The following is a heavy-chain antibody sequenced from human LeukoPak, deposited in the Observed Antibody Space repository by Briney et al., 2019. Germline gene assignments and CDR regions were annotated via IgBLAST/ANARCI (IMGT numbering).Heavy chain of an antibody. J-gene: IGHJ4*02. CDR1: GYTFTSYG. Sequence: ASVKVSCKASGYTFTSYGISWVRQAPGQGLEWMGWISAYNGNTNYEQKLQGRVTITTDTSTSTAYMELRSLRSDDTAVYYCARDPGVRNWNGPQFDYWGQGTLVTVSS. V-gene: IGHV1-18*01. D-gene: IGHD1-20*01. CDR2: ISAYNGNT. CDR3: ARDPGVRNWNGPQFDY.